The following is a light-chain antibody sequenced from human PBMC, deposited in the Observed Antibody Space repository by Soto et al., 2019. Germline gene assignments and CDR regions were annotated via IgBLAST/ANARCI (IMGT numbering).Light chain of an antibody. V-gene: IGLV2-14*01. J-gene: IGLJ3*02. CDR3: SSYTSRITWV. Sequence: QSVPTQPASVSGSPGQSITISCTGSSSDVGGYNYVSWFQQHPGKAPKLLIYEVNHRPSGISNRFSGSKSGHTASLTISGLQAEDEADYYCSSYTSRITWVFGGGTQLTV. CDR1: SSDVGGYNY. CDR2: EVN.